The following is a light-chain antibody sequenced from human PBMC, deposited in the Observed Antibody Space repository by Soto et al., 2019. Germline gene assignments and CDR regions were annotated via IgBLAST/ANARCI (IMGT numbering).Light chain of an antibody. Sequence: SVLTQPASVSGSPGQSITISCTGSSSDVGGHNYVSWYQQHPGKAPKLMIYEVTKRPSGVSNRFSGSKSGNTASLTISGLQAEDEADYYCSSYTFTSTLYVFGTGTKATVL. CDR3: SSYTFTSTLYV. V-gene: IGLV2-14*01. CDR2: EVT. CDR1: SSDVGGHNY. J-gene: IGLJ1*01.